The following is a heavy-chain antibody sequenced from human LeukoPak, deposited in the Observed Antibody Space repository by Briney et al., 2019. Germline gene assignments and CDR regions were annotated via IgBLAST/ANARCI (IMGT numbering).Heavy chain of an antibody. V-gene: IGHV4-34*01. J-gene: IGHJ4*02. CDR3: ARLVEGSSGYYPAIDY. D-gene: IGHD3-22*01. CDR1: GGSFSGYY. Sequence: PSETLSLTCAVYGGSFSGYYWSWIRQPPGKGLEWIGEINHSGSTNYNPSLKSRVTISVDTSKNQFSLKLSSVTAADTAVYYCARLVEGSSGYYPAIDYWGQGTLVTVSS. CDR2: INHSGST.